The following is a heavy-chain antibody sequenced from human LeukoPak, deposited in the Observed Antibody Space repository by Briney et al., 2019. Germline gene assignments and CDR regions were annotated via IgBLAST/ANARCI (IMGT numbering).Heavy chain of an antibody. D-gene: IGHD4-11*01. J-gene: IGHJ6*03. CDR2: ISGSSNTI. V-gene: IGHV3-48*01. CDR1: GFTFSSYS. Sequence: GGSLRLSCAASGFTFSSYSMNWVRQAPGKGLEWVPYISGSSNTIYYADSVKGRFTISRDNAKNSLYLQMNSLRAEDTAVYYCARATVTSLTYYYYYMDVWGKGTTVTVSS. CDR3: ARATVTSLTYYYYYMDV.